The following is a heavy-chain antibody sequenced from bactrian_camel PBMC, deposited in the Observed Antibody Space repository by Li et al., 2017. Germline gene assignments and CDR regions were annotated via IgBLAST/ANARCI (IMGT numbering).Heavy chain of an antibody. J-gene: IGHJ6*01. Sequence: VQLVESGGGSVQAGGSLRLSCVASGFTYSYSSYCLAWFRQAPGKGLEWVSTIYSHGSNTYYADSVEGRFTISRDNAKNTVTLQMNSLKSEDTALYYCVTAWTPWTAEPFGYWGQGTQVTVS. D-gene: IGHD1*01. CDR1: GFTYSYSSYC. CDR3: VTAWTPWTAEPFGY. CDR2: IYSHGSNT. V-gene: IGHV3-2*01.